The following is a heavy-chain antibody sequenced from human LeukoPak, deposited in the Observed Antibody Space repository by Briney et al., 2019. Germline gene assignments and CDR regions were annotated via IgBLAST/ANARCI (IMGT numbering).Heavy chain of an antibody. J-gene: IGHJ3*02. CDR1: GGSISSYY. D-gene: IGHD4-23*01. CDR3: ARRTTVVTHYAFDI. Sequence: SETLSLTCTVSGGSISSYYWSWIRQPAGKGLEWIGRIYTSGSTNYNPSLKSRVTMSVDTSKNQFSLKLSSVTAADTAVYYCARRTTVVTHYAFDIWGQGTMVTVSS. CDR2: IYTSGST. V-gene: IGHV4-4*07.